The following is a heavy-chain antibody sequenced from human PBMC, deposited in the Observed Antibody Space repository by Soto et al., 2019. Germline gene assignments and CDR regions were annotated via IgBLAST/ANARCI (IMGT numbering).Heavy chain of an antibody. CDR3: AREGVGATSYGMDV. CDR2: ISSSSSYI. Sequence: EVQLVESGGGLVKPGGSLRLSCAASGFTFSSYSMNWVRQAPGKGLEWVSSISSSSSYIYYADSVKGRFTISRDNTKSSLYLQMNSLRAEDTAVYYCAREGVGATSYGMDVWGQGTTVTVSS. CDR1: GFTFSSYS. V-gene: IGHV3-21*01. D-gene: IGHD1-26*01. J-gene: IGHJ6*02.